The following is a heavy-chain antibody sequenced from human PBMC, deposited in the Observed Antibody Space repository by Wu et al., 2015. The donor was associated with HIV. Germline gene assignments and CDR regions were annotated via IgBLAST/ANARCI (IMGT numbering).Heavy chain of an antibody. CDR3: ARGLPYYYDSSGYFDY. CDR2: IIPIFGTA. J-gene: IGHJ4*02. D-gene: IGHD3-22*01. Sequence: QVQLVQSGAEVKKPGSSVKVSCKASGGTFSSYAISWVRQAPGQGLEWMGGIIPIFGTANYAQKFQGRVTITADESTSTAYMELSSLRSEDTAVYYCARGLPYYYDSSGYFDYWGQGTLVTVSS. CDR1: GGTFSSYA. V-gene: IGHV1-69*12.